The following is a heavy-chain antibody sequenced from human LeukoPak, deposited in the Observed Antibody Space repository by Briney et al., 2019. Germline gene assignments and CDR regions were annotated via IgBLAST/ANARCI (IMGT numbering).Heavy chain of an antibody. Sequence: PGGSLRLSCAAFGFTFSVSPIHWVRQASGKGLEWVGRIRSRRNGYASEYAASSKGRFFISRDDSTNTAYLQMSSLKTEDTAVYYCARDRYYDSSGYYYIPFDYWGQGTLVTVSS. J-gene: IGHJ4*02. CDR2: IRSRRNGYAS. D-gene: IGHD3-22*01. CDR3: ARDRYYDSSGYYYIPFDY. V-gene: IGHV3-73*01. CDR1: GFTFSVSP.